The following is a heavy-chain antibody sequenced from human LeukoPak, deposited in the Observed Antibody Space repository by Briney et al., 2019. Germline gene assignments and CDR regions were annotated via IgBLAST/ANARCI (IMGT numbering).Heavy chain of an antibody. V-gene: IGHV1-69*04. J-gene: IGHJ4*02. CDR2: IIPILGIA. Sequence: GASVKVSCKASGGTFSSYAISWVRQAPGQGLEWMGRIIPILGIANYAQKFQGRVTITADKSTSTAYMELSSLRSEDTAVYYCARELDPCSGGGCYSGVYFDYWGQGTLVTVSS. CDR3: ARELDPCSGGGCYSGVYFDY. CDR1: GGTFSSYA. D-gene: IGHD2-15*01.